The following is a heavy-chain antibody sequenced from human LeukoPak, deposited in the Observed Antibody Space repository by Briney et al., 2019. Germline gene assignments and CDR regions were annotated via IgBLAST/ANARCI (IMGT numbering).Heavy chain of an antibody. Sequence: RASVKVSCKASGGTFSSYAISWVRQAPGQGLEWMGGIIPIFGTANYAQKFQGRVTITADESTSTAYMELSSLRSEDTAVYYCARAPRGYDILTGYYNGYFDYWGQGTLVTVSS. D-gene: IGHD3-9*01. CDR3: ARAPRGYDILTGYYNGYFDY. J-gene: IGHJ4*02. CDR2: IIPIFGTA. CDR1: GGTFSSYA. V-gene: IGHV1-69*13.